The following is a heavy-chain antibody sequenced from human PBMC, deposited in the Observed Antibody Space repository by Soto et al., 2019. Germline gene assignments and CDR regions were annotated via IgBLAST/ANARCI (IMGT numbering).Heavy chain of an antibody. J-gene: IGHJ4*02. CDR2: ISLDGINE. D-gene: IGHD3-22*01. CDR3: AKNEFYDSSGCLDH. V-gene: IGHV3-30*18. Sequence: GGSLRLSCAASGFTFSRYGMHWVRQAPGKGLEWVAVISLDGINEYYGDSVKGRFTISRDNSRSTLYLQMNSLRPEDTAVYYCAKNEFYDSSGCLDHWGPGTLVTVYS. CDR1: GFTFSRYG.